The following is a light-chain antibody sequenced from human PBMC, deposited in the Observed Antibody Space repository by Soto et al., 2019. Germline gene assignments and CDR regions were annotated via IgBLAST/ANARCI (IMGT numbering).Light chain of an antibody. Sequence: QSALTQPASVSGSPGQSITISCTGTSSDVGGYNYVSWYQQHPGKAPKLMIYEVSNRPSGVSNRFSGSKSGNTASLTISGLLAEDEADYYCSSYTSGSTLLVFGGGTKVTVL. CDR3: SSYTSGSTLLV. V-gene: IGLV2-14*01. CDR2: EVS. CDR1: SSDVGGYNY. J-gene: IGLJ2*01.